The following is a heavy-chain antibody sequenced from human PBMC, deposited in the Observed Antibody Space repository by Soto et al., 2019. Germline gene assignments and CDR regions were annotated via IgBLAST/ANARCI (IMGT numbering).Heavy chain of an antibody. CDR3: AKDLIGIAARPGRGGTYYYYGMDV. J-gene: IGHJ6*02. Sequence: SLRLSCAASGFTFDDYAMHWVRQAPGKGLEWVSGISWNSGSIGYADSVKGRFTISRDNAKNSLYLQMNSLRAEDTALYYCAKDLIGIAARPGRGGTYYYYGMDVWGQGTTVTVS. V-gene: IGHV3-9*01. CDR1: GFTFDDYA. CDR2: ISWNSGSI. D-gene: IGHD6-6*01.